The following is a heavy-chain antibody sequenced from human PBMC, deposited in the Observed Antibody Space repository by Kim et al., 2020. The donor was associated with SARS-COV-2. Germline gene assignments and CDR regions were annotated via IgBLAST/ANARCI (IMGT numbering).Heavy chain of an antibody. CDR3: ARDAGPGIVVVPAAITYYYYCMDV. D-gene: IGHD2-2*01. CDR2: ISSSGSTI. V-gene: IGHV3-11*01. Sequence: GGSLRLSCAASGFTLSDYYMSWIRQAPGKGLEWVSYISSSGSTIYYADSVKGRFTISRDNAKNSLYLQMNSLRAEDTAVYYCARDAGPGIVVVPAAITYYYYCMDVWGQGTTVTVSS. CDR1: GFTLSDYY. J-gene: IGHJ6*02.